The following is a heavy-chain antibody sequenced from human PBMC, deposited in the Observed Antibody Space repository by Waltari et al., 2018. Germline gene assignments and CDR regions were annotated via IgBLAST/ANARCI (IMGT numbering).Heavy chain of an antibody. CDR2: IDWDEDK. CDR3: ARMVGPTYYHGLDV. V-gene: IGHV2-70*04. CDR1: GLSLSSTGTR. Sequence: QVTLKESGPALVKPTQTLTLTCTVSGLSLSSTGTRVSWARQPPGKALEWLARIDWDEDKYYSPSLKARLTISKDTFKNQVVLTMTNVDPVDTATYYCARMVGPTYYHGLDVWGQGTTVIVSS. D-gene: IGHD1-26*01. J-gene: IGHJ6*02.